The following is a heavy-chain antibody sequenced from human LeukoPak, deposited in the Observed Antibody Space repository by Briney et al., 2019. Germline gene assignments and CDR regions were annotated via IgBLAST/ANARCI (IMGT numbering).Heavy chain of an antibody. V-gene: IGHV3-15*01. J-gene: IGHJ4*02. CDR1: GLTFSSAW. D-gene: IGHD5-24*01. CDR2: IRGKADGGTP. Sequence: GGSLRLSCTASGLTFSSAWMSWVRQAPGKGLEWIGHIRGKADGGTPDYAAPVKGRFTISRDDSKSTLFLQMDSLQIEDTAVYYCTTARRASSSLDYWGQGTLVTVSS. CDR3: TTARRASSSLDY.